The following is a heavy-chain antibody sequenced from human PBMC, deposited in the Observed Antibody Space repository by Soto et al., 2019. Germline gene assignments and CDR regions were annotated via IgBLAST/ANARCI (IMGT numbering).Heavy chain of an antibody. CDR3: ARDRYDFWSGYYRIYYYYYYGMDV. CDR2: ISSSSSYI. Sequence: GGSLRLSXAASGFTFSSYSMNWVRQAPGKGLEWVSSISSSSSYIYYADSVKGRFTISRDNAKNSLYLQMNSLRAEDTAAYYCARDRYDFWSGYYRIYYYYYYGMDVWGQGTTVTVSS. V-gene: IGHV3-21*01. J-gene: IGHJ6*02. D-gene: IGHD3-3*01. CDR1: GFTFSSYS.